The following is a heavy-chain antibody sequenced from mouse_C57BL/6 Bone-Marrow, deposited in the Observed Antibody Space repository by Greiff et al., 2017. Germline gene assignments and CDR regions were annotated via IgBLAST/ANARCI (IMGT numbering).Heavy chain of an antibody. D-gene: IGHD1-1*01. CDR1: GYTFTSYW. V-gene: IGHV1-69*01. Sequence: QVQLQQPGAELVMPGASVKLSCKASGYTFTSYWMHWVKQRPGQGLEWIGEIDPSDSYTNYNQKFKGKATLTVDKSSSTAYMQLSSLTSEDSAVYYCARRTRVVATFDYWGQGTTLTVSS. CDR2: IDPSDSYT. CDR3: ARRTRVVATFDY. J-gene: IGHJ2*01.